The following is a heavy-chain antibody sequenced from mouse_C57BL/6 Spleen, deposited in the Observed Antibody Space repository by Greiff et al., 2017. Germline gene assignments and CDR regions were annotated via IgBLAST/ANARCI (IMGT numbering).Heavy chain of an antibody. CDR2: IDPSDSYT. D-gene: IGHD2-4*01. CDR3: ARPVYYDYDGSFDY. V-gene: IGHV1-69*01. J-gene: IGHJ2*01. Sequence: QVHVKQPGAELVMPGASVKLSCKASGYTFTSYWMHWVKPRPGQGLEWIGEIDPSDSYTNYNQKFKGKSTLTVDKSSSTAYMQLSSLTSEDSAVYFCARPVYYDYDGSFDYWGQGTTLTVSS. CDR1: GYTFTSYW.